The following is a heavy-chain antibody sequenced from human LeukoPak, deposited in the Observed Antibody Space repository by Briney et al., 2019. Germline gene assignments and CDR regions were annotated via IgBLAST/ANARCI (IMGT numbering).Heavy chain of an antibody. CDR3: AKDVRPGGGGMDV. D-gene: IGHD3-10*02. CDR2: ISDNGRST. Sequence: PGGSLRLSCAASGFTFRTLAMSWVRQAPGKGLEWVSTISDNGRSTHYADSVKGRFTISRDNSKNTLDLQMNSLKAEDTAIYYCAKDVRPGGGGMDVWGQGTTVTVSS. J-gene: IGHJ6*02. V-gene: IGHV3-23*01. CDR1: GFTFRTLA.